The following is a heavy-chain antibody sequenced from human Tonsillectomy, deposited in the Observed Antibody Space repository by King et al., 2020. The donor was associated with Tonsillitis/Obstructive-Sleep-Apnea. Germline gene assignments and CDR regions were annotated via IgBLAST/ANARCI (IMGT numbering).Heavy chain of an antibody. CDR2: INHSGST. V-gene: IGHV4-34*01. CDR1: GGSFSGYY. D-gene: IGHD5-24*01. J-gene: IGHJ4*02. Sequence: VQLQQWGAGLLKPSETLSLTCAVYGGSFSGYYWSWIGQPPGKGLEWMGEINHSGSTNYNPSLKIRVTISVDTSKNQCSLKLSSVTAADTAVYSCSRGRGDGYNWIDPRFDYWGQGTLVTVSS. CDR3: SRGRGDGYNWIDPRFDY.